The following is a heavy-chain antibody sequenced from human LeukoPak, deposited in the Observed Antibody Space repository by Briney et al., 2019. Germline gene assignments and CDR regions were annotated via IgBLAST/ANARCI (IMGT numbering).Heavy chain of an antibody. CDR3: ARDGELELGAFDT. D-gene: IGHD1-7*01. Sequence: PGGSLRLSCAASGFTFSSYSMNWVRQAPGKGLEWVSSISSSSSYIYYADSVKGRFTISRDNAKNSLYLQMNSLRAEDTAVYYCARDGELELGAFDTWGQGTMVTVSS. V-gene: IGHV3-21*01. J-gene: IGHJ3*02. CDR1: GFTFSSYS. CDR2: ISSSSSYI.